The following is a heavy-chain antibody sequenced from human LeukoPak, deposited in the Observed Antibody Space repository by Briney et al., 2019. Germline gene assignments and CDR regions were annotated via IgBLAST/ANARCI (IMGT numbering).Heavy chain of an antibody. J-gene: IGHJ4*02. CDR2: IYYSGST. Sequence: SETLSLTCTVSGGSISSYYWSWIRQPPGKGLEWIGYIYYSGSTNYNPSLKSRVTISVDTSKNQFSLKLSPVTAADTAVYYCARYVWGSHFDYWGQGTLVTVSS. D-gene: IGHD3-16*01. CDR3: ARYVWGSHFDY. CDR1: GGSISSYY. V-gene: IGHV4-59*01.